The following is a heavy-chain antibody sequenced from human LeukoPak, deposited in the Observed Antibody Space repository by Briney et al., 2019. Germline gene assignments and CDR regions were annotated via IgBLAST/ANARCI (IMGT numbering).Heavy chain of an antibody. V-gene: IGHV1-2*02. Sequence: GASVKVSCKASGYTFIDYYMHWVRQAPGQGLEWMGWINPNSGGTNYAQKFQGRVTMTRDTSISTAYMELSRLRSDDTAVYYCAREYGSITMVIWGKGTMVTVSS. CDR2: INPNSGGT. CDR1: GYTFIDYY. J-gene: IGHJ3*02. CDR3: AREYGSITMVI. D-gene: IGHD3-10*01.